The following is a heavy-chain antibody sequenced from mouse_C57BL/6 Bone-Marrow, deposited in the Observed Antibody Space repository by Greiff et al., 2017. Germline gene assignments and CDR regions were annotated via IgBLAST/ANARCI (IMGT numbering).Heavy chain of an antibody. V-gene: IGHV1-69*01. CDR2: IDPSDSYT. CDR3: AREDGYYAMDY. D-gene: IGHD2-3*01. Sequence: QVQLQQSGAELVMPGASVKLSCKASGYTFTSYWMHWVKQRPGQGLEWIGEIDPSDSYTNYNQKFKGKSTLTVEKSSSTAYMQLSSLTSEDSAVYYCAREDGYYAMDYWGQGTSVTVSS. CDR1: GYTFTSYW. J-gene: IGHJ4*01.